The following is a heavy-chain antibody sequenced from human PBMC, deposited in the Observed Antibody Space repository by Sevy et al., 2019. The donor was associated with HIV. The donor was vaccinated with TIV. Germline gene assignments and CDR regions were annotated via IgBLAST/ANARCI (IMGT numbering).Heavy chain of an antibody. CDR1: GFTFSKYS. CDR3: AREGCTKPHDY. Sequence: GGSLRLSCAASGFTFSKYSMSWVRQPPGKGLEWVSTLSFGCGEINYADSVKGRFTTSRDNCKGSVYLQMNNLRPEDTAVYYCAREGCTKPHDYWGQGTLVTVSS. D-gene: IGHD2-8*01. CDR2: LSFGCGEI. J-gene: IGHJ4*02. V-gene: IGHV3-23*01.